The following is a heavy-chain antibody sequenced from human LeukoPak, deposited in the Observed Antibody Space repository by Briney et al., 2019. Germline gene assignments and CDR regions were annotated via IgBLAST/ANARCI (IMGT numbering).Heavy chain of an antibody. CDR1: GFTFSRYW. CDR2: IKEDGNEK. CDR3: ARVDCSSTSCFYGMDV. D-gene: IGHD2-2*01. V-gene: IGHV3-7*01. J-gene: IGHJ6*02. Sequence: GGSLRLSCAASGFTFSRYWMSWVRQAPGKGLEWVANIKEDGNEKYYVDSVKGRFTIARDNAKNSLYLQMNSLRVEDTAVYYCARVDCSSTSCFYGMDVWGQGTTVTVSS.